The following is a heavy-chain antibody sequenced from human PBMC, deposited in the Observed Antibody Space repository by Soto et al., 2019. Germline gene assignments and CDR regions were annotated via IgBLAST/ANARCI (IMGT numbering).Heavy chain of an antibody. CDR2: FDPEDGET. CDR1: GYTLTELS. V-gene: IGHV1-24*01. D-gene: IGHD4-17*01. CDR3: ATAGVDYGDLKIYFDY. J-gene: IGHJ4*02. Sequence: AASVKVSCKVSGYTLTELSMHWVRQAPGKGLEWMGGFDPEDGETIYAQKFQGRVTMTEDTSTDTAYMELSSLRSEDTAVYYCATAGVDYGDLKIYFDYWGQGTLVTVAS.